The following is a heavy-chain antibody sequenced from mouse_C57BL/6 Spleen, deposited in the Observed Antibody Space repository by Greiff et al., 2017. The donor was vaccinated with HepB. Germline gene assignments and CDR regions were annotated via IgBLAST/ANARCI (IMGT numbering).Heavy chain of an antibody. V-gene: IGHV1-81*01. Sequence: QVQLQQSGAELARPGASVKLSCKASGYTFTSYGISWVKQRTGQGLEWIGEIYPRSGNTYYNEKFKGKATLTADKSSSTAYMELRSLTSEDSAVYFWARRDDYGSSYQYYCDYWGQGTTLTVSS. D-gene: IGHD1-1*01. CDR1: GYTFTSYG. CDR2: IYPRSGNT. CDR3: ARRDDYGSSYQYYCDY. J-gene: IGHJ2*01.